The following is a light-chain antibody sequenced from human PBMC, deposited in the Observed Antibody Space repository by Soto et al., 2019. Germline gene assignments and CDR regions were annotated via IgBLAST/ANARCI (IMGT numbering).Light chain of an antibody. CDR2: EVT. CDR3: NSYVGSNNYV. Sequence: QSVLTHPPSASGSPGQSVTISCIGTASDIGRYNYVSWYQHHPGKAPKLIIYEVTKRPSGVPDRFSGSKSGNTASLTVSGLQADDEADYYCNSYVGSNNYVFGAGKKVIV. V-gene: IGLV2-8*01. CDR1: ASDIGRYNY. J-gene: IGLJ1*01.